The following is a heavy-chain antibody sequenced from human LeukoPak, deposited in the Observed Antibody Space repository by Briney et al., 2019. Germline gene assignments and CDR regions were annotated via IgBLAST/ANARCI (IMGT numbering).Heavy chain of an antibody. CDR3: ARRDSSDFDY. CDR1: GYSFPSYW. J-gene: IGHJ4*02. V-gene: IGHV5-51*01. D-gene: IGHD3/OR15-3a*01. CDR2: IYPGDSDT. Sequence: GESLKISCKGSGYSFPSYWIGWVRQMPGKGLEWMGIIYPGDSDTRYSPSFQGQVTISVDKSISTAYLQWSNLKASDTAMYYCARRDSSDFDYWGQGTLVTVSS.